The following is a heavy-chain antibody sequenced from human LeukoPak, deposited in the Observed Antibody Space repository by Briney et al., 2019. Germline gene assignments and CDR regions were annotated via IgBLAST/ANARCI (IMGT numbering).Heavy chain of an antibody. Sequence: ASVKVSCKASGYTFPDYGISWVRQAPGQGLEWIGWINTYTGNTHYTQDLQGRVTMTTDTSTNTAYMELRSLRSDDTAVYYCARETRMARGINIYYYYGMDVWGQGTTVTVSS. CDR2: INTYTGNT. CDR1: GYTFPDYG. CDR3: ARETRMARGINIYYYYGMDV. V-gene: IGHV1-18*01. D-gene: IGHD3-10*01. J-gene: IGHJ6*02.